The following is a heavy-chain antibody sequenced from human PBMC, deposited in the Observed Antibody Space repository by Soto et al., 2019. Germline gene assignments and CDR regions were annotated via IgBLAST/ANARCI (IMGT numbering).Heavy chain of an antibody. V-gene: IGHV3-23*01. D-gene: IGHD1-26*01. CDR3: AKGQNSGTYRFYFDY. CDR1: GITLSSYA. Sequence: GSLRLSCAASGITLSSYAMSWVRQAPGKGPEWVSGISASGGSTSYADSVKGRFTISRDNSKNTLYLQMNSLRADGTAVYHCAKGQNSGTYRFYFDYWGQGALVTSPQ. CDR2: ISASGGST. J-gene: IGHJ4*02.